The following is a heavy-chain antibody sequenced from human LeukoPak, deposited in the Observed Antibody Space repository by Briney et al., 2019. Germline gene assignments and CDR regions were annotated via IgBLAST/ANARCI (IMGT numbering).Heavy chain of an antibody. CDR3: ARAIAAAGNHYYYYMDV. CDR1: GFTFSSYS. D-gene: IGHD6-13*01. Sequence: PGGSLRLSCAASGFTFSSYSMNWVRQAPGKGLEWVSGINWNGGSTGYADSVKGRFTISRDNAKNSLYLQMNSLRAEDTALYHCARAIAAAGNHYYYYMDVWGKGTTVTVSS. J-gene: IGHJ6*03. V-gene: IGHV3-20*01. CDR2: INWNGGST.